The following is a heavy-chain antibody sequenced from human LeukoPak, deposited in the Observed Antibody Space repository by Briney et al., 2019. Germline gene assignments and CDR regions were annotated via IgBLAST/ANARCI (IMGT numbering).Heavy chain of an antibody. J-gene: IGHJ5*02. CDR3: ARDVHGDYGSGWFDP. CDR2: IMPLFGTA. CDR1: GYTFTSYG. Sequence: ASVKVSCKXSGYTFTSYGISWVRQAPGQGLEWLGGIMPLFGTAGYSQKFQGRVTITKDESTRTVYLELTSLTSDDTAVYYCARDVHGDYGSGWFDPWGQGTLVSVSS. V-gene: IGHV1-69*05. D-gene: IGHD4-17*01.